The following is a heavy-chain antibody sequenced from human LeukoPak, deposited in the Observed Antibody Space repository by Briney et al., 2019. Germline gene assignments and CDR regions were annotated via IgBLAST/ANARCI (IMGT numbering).Heavy chain of an antibody. CDR3: APYCGGDCPPTQD. V-gene: IGHV1-69*04. Sequence: SVKVSCKASGGTFSSYAISWVRQAPGQGLEWMGRIIPILGIANYAQKFQGRVTITADKSTSTAYMELSSLRSEDTAVYYCAPYCGGDCPPTQDWGQGTLVTVSS. CDR2: IIPILGIA. CDR1: GGTFSSYA. J-gene: IGHJ4*02. D-gene: IGHD2-21*02.